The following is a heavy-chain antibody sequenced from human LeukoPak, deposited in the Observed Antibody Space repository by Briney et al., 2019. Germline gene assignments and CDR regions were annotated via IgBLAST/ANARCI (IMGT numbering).Heavy chain of an antibody. D-gene: IGHD4-23*01. CDR3: ASAGAVTDSFVH. J-gene: IGHJ5*02. CDR1: GFTFGDDA. Sequence: GGSLRLSCTASGFTFGDDAMHWVRQAPGRGLEWVASISYDGYYKYYAESVKGPFIISRDNSKNTLYLQINSLRADDTAVYYCASAGAVTDSFVHWGEGTLVIVSS. CDR2: ISYDGYYK. V-gene: IGHV3-30-3*01.